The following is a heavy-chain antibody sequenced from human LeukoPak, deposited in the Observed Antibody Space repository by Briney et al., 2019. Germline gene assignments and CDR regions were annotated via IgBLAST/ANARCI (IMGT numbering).Heavy chain of an antibody. V-gene: IGHV3-9*01. CDR3: ARAHPGDYSDFQFDY. D-gene: IGHD4-11*01. CDR2: IAWNSDTI. Sequence: TGGSLRLSCAASGFTFDDYVMHWVRQAPGKGLEWVSGIAWNSDTIAYADSVKGRFTISRDNAKNSLYLQMNSLRAEDTAVYYCARAHPGDYSDFQFDYWGQGTLVTVSS. CDR1: GFTFDDYV. J-gene: IGHJ4*02.